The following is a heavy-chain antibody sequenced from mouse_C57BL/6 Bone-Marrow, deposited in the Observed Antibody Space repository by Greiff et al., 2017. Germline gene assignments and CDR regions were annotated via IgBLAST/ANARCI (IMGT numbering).Heavy chain of an antibody. CDR3: ARSRYAMDY. CDR2: INPNNGGT. Sequence: VQLQQSGPELVKPGASVKISCKASGYTFTDYYMNWVKQSHGKSLEWIGDINPNNGGTSYNQKFKGKATLTVDKSSSTAYMELRSLTSEDSAVYYCARSRYAMDYWGQGTSVTVSS. CDR1: GYTFTDYY. V-gene: IGHV1-26*01. J-gene: IGHJ4*01.